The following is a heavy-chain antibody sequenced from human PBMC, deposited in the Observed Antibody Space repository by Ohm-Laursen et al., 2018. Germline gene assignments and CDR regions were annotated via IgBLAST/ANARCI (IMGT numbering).Heavy chain of an antibody. CDR2: IYYSGST. CDR1: GGSISSYY. Sequence: TLSLTCTVSGGSISSYYWSWIRQPPGKGLEWIGYIYYSGSTNYNPSLKSRVTISVDTSKNQFSLKLSSVTAADTAVYYCARMNPYLSYGFDYWGQGTLVTVSS. J-gene: IGHJ4*02. CDR3: ARMNPYLSYGFDY. V-gene: IGHV4-59*08. D-gene: IGHD5-18*01.